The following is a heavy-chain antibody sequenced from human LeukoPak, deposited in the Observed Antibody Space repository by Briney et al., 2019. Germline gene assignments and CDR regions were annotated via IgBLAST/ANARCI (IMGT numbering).Heavy chain of an antibody. V-gene: IGHV3-21*01. D-gene: IGHD3-10*01. CDR2: ISSSSSYI. J-gene: IGHJ6*03. CDR1: GFRFNTYW. CDR3: ARGYYGSGSLNYYYYYYMDV. Sequence: GGSLRLSCAASGFRFNTYWMSWVRQAPGKGLEWVSSISSSSSYIYYADSVKGRFTISRDNAKNSLYLQMNSLRAEDTAVYYCARGYYGSGSLNYYYYYYMDVWGKGTTVTISS.